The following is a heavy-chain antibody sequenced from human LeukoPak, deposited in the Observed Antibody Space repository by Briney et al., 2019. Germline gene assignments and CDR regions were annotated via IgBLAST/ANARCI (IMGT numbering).Heavy chain of an antibody. CDR2: ISSSSSYI. Sequence: GGSLRLSCAASGFTFSSYSMNWVRQAPGKGLEWVSSISSSSSYIYYADSVKGRFTISRDNAKNSLYLQMNSLRAEDTAVYYCARIVAAAYYDAFDIWGQGTMVTVSS. CDR3: ARIVAAAYYDAFDI. D-gene: IGHD6-13*01. V-gene: IGHV3-21*01. CDR1: GFTFSSYS. J-gene: IGHJ3*02.